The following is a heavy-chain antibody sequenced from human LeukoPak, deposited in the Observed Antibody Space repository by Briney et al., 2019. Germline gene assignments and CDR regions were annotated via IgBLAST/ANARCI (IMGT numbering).Heavy chain of an antibody. D-gene: IGHD3-10*01. CDR3: ARDSVPMVRGVPTHWFDP. J-gene: IGHJ5*02. CDR1: GFTFDDYG. V-gene: IGHV3-20*04. CDR2: INWNGGST. Sequence: GGSLRLSCAAPGFTFDDYGMSWVRQAPGKGLEWVSGINWNGGSTGYADSVKGRFTISRDNAKNSLYLQMNRLRAEDTALYYCARDSVPMVRGVPTHWFDPWGQGTLVTVSS.